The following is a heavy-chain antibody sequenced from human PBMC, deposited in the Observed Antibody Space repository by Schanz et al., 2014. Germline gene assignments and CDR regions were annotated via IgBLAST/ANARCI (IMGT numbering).Heavy chain of an antibody. V-gene: IGHV7-4-1*02. Sequence: QVQLVQSGAEVKKPGASVKVSCKASGYIFSSYAIHWVRQAPGQGLEWMGWINPTTGNPGYAQGFTGRFVFSFDTSVSTAYLQIIGLNAEDTAVYYCARARYGLDVWGQGTTVTVSS. CDR2: INPTTGNP. CDR3: ARARYGLDV. CDR1: GYIFSSYA. J-gene: IGHJ6*02.